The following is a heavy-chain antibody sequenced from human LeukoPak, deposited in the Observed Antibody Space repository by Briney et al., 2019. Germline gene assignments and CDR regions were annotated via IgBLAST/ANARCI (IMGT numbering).Heavy chain of an antibody. Sequence: GASVKVSCKASGYTFTVYFLHWMRQAPGQGLELLGWINPHSGDTKYEQKFQGRVTMTRDTSITTAYMQLNSLTSDDTALYYCARAYYYDISGPISAFDLWGQGTIVTVSS. CDR2: INPHSGDT. CDR1: GYTFTVYF. CDR3: ARAYYYDISGPISAFDL. V-gene: IGHV1-2*02. D-gene: IGHD3-22*01. J-gene: IGHJ3*01.